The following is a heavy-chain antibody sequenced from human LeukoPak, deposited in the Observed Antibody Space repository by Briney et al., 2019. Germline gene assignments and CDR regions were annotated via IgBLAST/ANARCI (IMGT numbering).Heavy chain of an antibody. Sequence: PGGSLRLSCAASGFTFSSYSMNWARQAPGKGLEWVSYISYSSSTIYYADSVRGRFTISRDNAKNSLYLQMNSLRAEDTAVYYCARDVDYANPRHDYWGQGTLVTVSS. V-gene: IGHV3-48*01. CDR3: ARDVDYANPRHDY. CDR1: GFTFSSYS. D-gene: IGHD4/OR15-4a*01. CDR2: ISYSSSTI. J-gene: IGHJ4*02.